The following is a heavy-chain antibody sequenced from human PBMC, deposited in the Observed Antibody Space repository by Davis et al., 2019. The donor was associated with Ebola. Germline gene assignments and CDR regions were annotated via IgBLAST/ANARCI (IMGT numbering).Heavy chain of an antibody. CDR3: AKDTSNIWFDI. CDR1: GFIFRSYV. J-gene: IGHJ3*02. Sequence: GGSLRLSCAASGFIFRSYVMSWVRQAQGKGLKWVSIFGTSGEPYYADSVKARFTISRDNSKNTLYLQMNGLRVDDTAIYYCAKDTSNIWFDIWGQGTMVTVSS. CDR2: IFGTSGEP. V-gene: IGHV3-23*01. D-gene: IGHD1-26*01.